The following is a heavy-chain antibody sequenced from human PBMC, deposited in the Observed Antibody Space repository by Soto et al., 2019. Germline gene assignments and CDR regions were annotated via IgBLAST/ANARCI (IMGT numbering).Heavy chain of an antibody. J-gene: IGHJ4*02. CDR2: INHDGRDK. CDR3: ARDLRNSGIYGEFDY. V-gene: IGHV3-7*05. CDR1: GLTFRGHW. Sequence: GGSLRLSCTAFGLTFRGHWMGWVRQAPGKGLEWVASINHDGRDKKYVDSVKGRFTISRDDAKNSVYLQMNSLRAEDTAIYYCARDLRNSGIYGEFDYWGQGTVVTVAA. D-gene: IGHD1-26*01.